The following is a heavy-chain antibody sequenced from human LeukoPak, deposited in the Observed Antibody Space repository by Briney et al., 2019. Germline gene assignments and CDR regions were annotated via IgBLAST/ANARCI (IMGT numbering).Heavy chain of an antibody. J-gene: IGHJ5*02. CDR1: GFSFYNAW. D-gene: IGHD3-22*01. CDR3: ATDFYDST. Sequence: GSLRLSCATSGFSFYNAWMNWVRQAPGKGLEWVGRIRSNSDGGTIDYAAPVKGRFTLSRDDSKDTLYLQMNSLQTEDTAVYYCATDFYDSTWGQGTLVTVSS. CDR2: IRSNSDGGTI. V-gene: IGHV3-15*07.